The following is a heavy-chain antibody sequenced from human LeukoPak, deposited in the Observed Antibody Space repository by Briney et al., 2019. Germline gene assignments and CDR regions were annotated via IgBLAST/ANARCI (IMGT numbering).Heavy chain of an antibody. Sequence: ASLKVSCKASGYTLTGYYMHWVRQAPGQGLEWMGGITPNSGGTNYAQKFQGRVTMTRDTSISTAYMELSRLRSDDTAVYYCAREYCSSTSCYAWPLTYYYYGMDVWGQGTTVTVSS. V-gene: IGHV1-2*02. CDR1: GYTLTGYY. CDR3: AREYCSSTSCYAWPLTYYYYGMDV. D-gene: IGHD2-2*01. J-gene: IGHJ6*02. CDR2: ITPNSGGT.